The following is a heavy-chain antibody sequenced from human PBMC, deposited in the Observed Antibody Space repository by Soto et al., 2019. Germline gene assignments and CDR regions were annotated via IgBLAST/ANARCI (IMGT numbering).Heavy chain of an antibody. V-gene: IGHV3-23*01. Sequence: EVQLLESGGGLVQPGGSLRLSCAASGFTFSSYAMSWVRQAPGKGLEWVSAISGSGGSTYYADSVKGRFPITRDNPKNTRYLQMNRLRAEDTAVYYCAKSSGGGTVTTYYYWGQGTLVTVSS. CDR3: AKSSGGGTVTTYYY. CDR2: ISGSGGST. J-gene: IGHJ4*02. D-gene: IGHD4-17*01. CDR1: GFTFSSYA.